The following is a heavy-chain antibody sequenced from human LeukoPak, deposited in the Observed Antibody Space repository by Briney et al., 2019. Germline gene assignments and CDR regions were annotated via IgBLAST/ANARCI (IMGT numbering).Heavy chain of an antibody. V-gene: IGHV3-30*02. Sequence: PGGSLRLSCAAPGFTFSSYGMHWVRQAPGKGLEWVAFIRYDGSNKYYADSVKGRFTISRDNSKNTLYLQMNSLRAEDTAVYYCAKDLASSGWQPEGFDYWGQGTLVTVSS. CDR1: GFTFSSYG. CDR3: AKDLASSGWQPEGFDY. D-gene: IGHD6-19*01. J-gene: IGHJ4*02. CDR2: IRYDGSNK.